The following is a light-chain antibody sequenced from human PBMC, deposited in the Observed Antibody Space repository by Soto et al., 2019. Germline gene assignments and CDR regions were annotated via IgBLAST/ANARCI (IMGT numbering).Light chain of an antibody. V-gene: IGLV1-44*01. CDR3: AAWDDSLHGVV. CDR2: NFN. Sequence: QSVLTQPPSASGTPGQRVTISCSGSTSNIGSNTVNWYQHLPGTAPRLLMYNFNQRPSGVPDRFSGSKSGTSVSLAISGLQSEDEADYYCAAWDDSLHGVVFGGGTKLTVL. J-gene: IGLJ2*01. CDR1: TSNIGSNT.